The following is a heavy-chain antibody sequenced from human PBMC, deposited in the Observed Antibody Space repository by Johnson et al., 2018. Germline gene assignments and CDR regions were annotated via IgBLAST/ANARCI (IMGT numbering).Heavy chain of an antibody. CDR3: AKDGGYCSSTICYRVSYYYYGMDV. CDR1: GFTFDDYA. V-gene: IGHV3-9*01. Sequence: EVQLLESGGGLVQXGRSXRLXCAASGFTFDDYAMHWVRQAPGKGLEWVSGISWNSGSIGSADAVKGRFTISRDNAKNSLYLQMNSLRAEDTALYYCAKDGGYCSSTICYRVSYYYYGMDVWGQGTTVTVSS. J-gene: IGHJ6*02. D-gene: IGHD2-2*02. CDR2: ISWNSGSI.